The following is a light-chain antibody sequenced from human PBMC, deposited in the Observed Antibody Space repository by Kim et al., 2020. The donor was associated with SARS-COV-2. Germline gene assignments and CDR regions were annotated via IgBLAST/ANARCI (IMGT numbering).Light chain of an antibody. CDR3: QQCYSTPRT. CDR2: AAS. J-gene: IGKJ1*01. V-gene: IGKV1-39*01. Sequence: DIQMTQSPSSLSASVGYRVTITCRASQSISSYLNWYQQKPGKAPKLLIYAASSLQSGVPSRFSGSGSGTDFTLTISSLQPEDFATYYCQQCYSTPRTFGQGTQGDIK. CDR1: QSISSY.